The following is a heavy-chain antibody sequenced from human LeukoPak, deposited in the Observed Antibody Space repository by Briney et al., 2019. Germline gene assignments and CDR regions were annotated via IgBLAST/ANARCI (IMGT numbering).Heavy chain of an antibody. Sequence: GGSLRLSCAASGFTFSKYWVHWVRQAPGKGVVWVSRINSDGSSTSYADSVKGRFTISRDNAKNTLYPQMNSLRAEDTAVYYCARDSSGYYDYWGQGTLVTVSS. J-gene: IGHJ4*02. V-gene: IGHV3-74*01. D-gene: IGHD3-22*01. CDR2: INSDGSST. CDR1: GFTFSKYW. CDR3: ARDSSGYYDY.